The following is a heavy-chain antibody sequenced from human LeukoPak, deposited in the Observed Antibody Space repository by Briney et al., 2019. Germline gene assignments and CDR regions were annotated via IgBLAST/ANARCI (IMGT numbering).Heavy chain of an antibody. D-gene: IGHD2-15*01. CDR2: MNPNSGNT. J-gene: IGHJ6*03. CDR1: GYTFTSYY. Sequence: ASVTVSCKASGYTFTSYYMHWVRQATGQGLEWMGWMNPNSGNTGYAQKFQGRVTITRNTSISTAYMELSSLRSEDTAVYYCARGSLIYRYCSGGSCPLYYYYYMDVWGKGTTVTVSS. V-gene: IGHV1-8*03. CDR3: ARGSLIYRYCSGGSCPLYYYYYMDV.